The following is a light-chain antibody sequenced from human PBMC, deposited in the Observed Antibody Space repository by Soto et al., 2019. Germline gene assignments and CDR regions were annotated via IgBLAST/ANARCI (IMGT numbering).Light chain of an antibody. CDR3: FSYTTSSTLV. CDR2: EVS. CDR1: SSDVGGYNY. Sequence: QSALTQPASVSGSPGQSITISCTGTSSDVGGYNYVSWHQQHPAKAPKLMIYEVSNRPSGVSHRFSGSKSGNTASLTISGLQAEDEADYYCFSYTTSSTLVFGGGTKVTVL. J-gene: IGLJ3*02. V-gene: IGLV2-14*01.